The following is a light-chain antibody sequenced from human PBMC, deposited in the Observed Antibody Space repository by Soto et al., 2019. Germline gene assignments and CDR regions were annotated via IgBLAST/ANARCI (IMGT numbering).Light chain of an antibody. V-gene: IGKV1-39*01. CDR3: QQSYSTPLT. CDR1: QCIISY. CDR2: AAS. J-gene: IGKJ4*01. Sequence: DIQMTQSPSSLSASVGDRVTITCRASQCIISYLNWYQQKPGKAPKLLIYAASSLQSGVPSRFSGSGSGTDFTLTISSLQPEDFATYYCQQSYSTPLTFGGGTKVDIK.